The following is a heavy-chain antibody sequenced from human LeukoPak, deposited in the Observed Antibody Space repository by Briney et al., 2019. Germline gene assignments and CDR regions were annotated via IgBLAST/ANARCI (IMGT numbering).Heavy chain of an antibody. CDR2: IKNDGSEK. Sequence: GGSLRISCAASGLTFSSYWMSCVRHEPGKRREWVAYIKNDGSEKYYVDYVKGRFTISRDNAKNSLYLQTKSLRAEDTAVYYCASGGVRYFDWLSAPDYWGQGTLVTVSS. V-gene: IGHV3-7*01. J-gene: IGHJ4*02. D-gene: IGHD3-9*01. CDR3: ASGGVRYFDWLSAPDY. CDR1: GLTFSSYW.